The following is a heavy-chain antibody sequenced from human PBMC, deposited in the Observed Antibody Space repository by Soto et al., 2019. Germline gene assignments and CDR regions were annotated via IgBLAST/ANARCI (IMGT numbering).Heavy chain of an antibody. Sequence: LRLSCAASGFTFSSYAMSWVRQAPGKGLEWISAVSGSGGSTYYADSVKGRFTISRDNSKDTLYLQMNNLRAEDTAVYYCAKPPDYNWNDYWGQGALVTVSS. J-gene: IGHJ4*02. D-gene: IGHD1-20*01. V-gene: IGHV3-23*01. CDR1: GFTFSSYA. CDR3: AKPPDYNWNDY. CDR2: VSGSGGST.